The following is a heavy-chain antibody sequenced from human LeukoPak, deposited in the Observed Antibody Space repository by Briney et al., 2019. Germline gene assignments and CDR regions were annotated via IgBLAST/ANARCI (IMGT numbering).Heavy chain of an antibody. CDR2: ISGSGGST. V-gene: IGHV3-23*01. Sequence: PGGSLRLSCAASGFTFSSYAMSWVRQAPGKGLEWVSVISGSGGSTYYADSVKGRFAISRDTSKNTLYLRMNSLRAEDMAVYYCAKDLCSGGSCYTHFDYWGQGTLVTVSS. D-gene: IGHD2-15*01. J-gene: IGHJ4*02. CDR1: GFTFSSYA. CDR3: AKDLCSGGSCYTHFDY.